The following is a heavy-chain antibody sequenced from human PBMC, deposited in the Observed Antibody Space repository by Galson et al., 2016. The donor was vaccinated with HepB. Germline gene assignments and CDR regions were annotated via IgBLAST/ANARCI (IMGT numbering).Heavy chain of an antibody. J-gene: IGHJ4*02. D-gene: IGHD5-24*01. CDR1: GGSMRNYQ. Sequence: SETLSLTCSVSGGSMRNYQWSWVRQPPGKGLEWIGYIFNDGSGSANYNPSLKSRISISQDTSKKQFSLKLSSVTAADTAVYYCARESSVVRATTHWGQGTLVTVSS. CDR3: ARESSVVRATTH. CDR2: IFNDGSGSA. V-gene: IGHV4-4*08.